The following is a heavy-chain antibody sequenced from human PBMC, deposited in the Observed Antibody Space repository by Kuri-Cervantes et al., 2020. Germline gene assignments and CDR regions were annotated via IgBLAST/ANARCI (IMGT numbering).Heavy chain of an antibody. V-gene: IGHV1-18*01. Sequence: ASVKVSCKASGYTFTSYGISWVRQAPGQGLEWMGWISAYNGNTNYAQKLQGRVTMTTDTSTSIAYMELRSLRSDDTAVYYCARDHRGSSTRRSGMDVWGQGTTVTVSS. J-gene: IGHJ6*02. CDR1: GYTFTSYG. CDR3: ARDHRGSSTRRSGMDV. D-gene: IGHD2-2*01. CDR2: ISAYNGNT.